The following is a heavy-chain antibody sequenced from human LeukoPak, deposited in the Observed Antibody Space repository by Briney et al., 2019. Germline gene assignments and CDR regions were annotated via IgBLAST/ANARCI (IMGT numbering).Heavy chain of an antibody. Sequence: QPGGSLRLSCAASGFTFSSYEMNWVRQAPGKGLEWVAVISYDGSKKFYADSVKGRFTISRDNSKNTLYLQMNSLRAEDTAVYYCAREGQYYYDYWGQGTLVTVSS. V-gene: IGHV3-30*03. J-gene: IGHJ4*02. CDR1: GFTFSSYE. CDR2: ISYDGSKK. D-gene: IGHD4-11*01. CDR3: AREGQYYYDY.